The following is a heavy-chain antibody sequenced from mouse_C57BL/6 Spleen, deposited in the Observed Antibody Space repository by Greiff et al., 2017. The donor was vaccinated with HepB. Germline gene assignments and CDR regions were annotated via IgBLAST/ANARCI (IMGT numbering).Heavy chain of an antibody. CDR3: ARRYYSNAGWFAY. CDR1: GYTFTDYN. CDR2: INPNNGGT. Sequence: EVQLQQSGPELVKPGASVKIPCKASGYTFTDYNMDWVKQSHGKSLEWIGDINPNNGGTIYNQKFKGKATLTVDKSSSTAYMELRSLTSEDTAVYYCARRYYSNAGWFAYWGQGTLVTVSA. V-gene: IGHV1-18*01. D-gene: IGHD2-5*01. J-gene: IGHJ3*01.